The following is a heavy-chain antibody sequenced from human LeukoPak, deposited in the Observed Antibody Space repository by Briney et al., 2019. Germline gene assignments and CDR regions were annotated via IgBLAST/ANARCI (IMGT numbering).Heavy chain of an antibody. CDR1: GFTFSGSA. CDR3: TVAGDFDY. J-gene: IGHJ4*02. CDR2: IRSKANSYAT. Sequence: PGGSLRLSCAASGFTFSGSAMHWVRQASGKGLEWVGRIRSKANSYATAYAASVKGRFTISRDDSKNTAYLKMNSLKTEDTAVYYCTVAGDFDYWGQGTLVTVSS. D-gene: IGHD6-19*01. V-gene: IGHV3-73*01.